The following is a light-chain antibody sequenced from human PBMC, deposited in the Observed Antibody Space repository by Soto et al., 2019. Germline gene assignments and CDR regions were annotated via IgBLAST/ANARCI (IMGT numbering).Light chain of an antibody. Sequence: QSVLTQPASVPGSPGQSITISCTGTSSDVGGYNYVSWYQQHPGKAPKLMIYDVTNRPSGVSDRFSGSKSGNTASLTISGLQAEDEADYYCSSYRGSSALEVFGAGTKVTVL. CDR1: SSDVGGYNY. CDR3: SSYRGSSALEV. J-gene: IGLJ1*01. V-gene: IGLV2-14*01. CDR2: DVT.